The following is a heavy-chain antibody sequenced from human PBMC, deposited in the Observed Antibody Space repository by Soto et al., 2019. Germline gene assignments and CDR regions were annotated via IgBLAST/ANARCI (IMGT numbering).Heavy chain of an antibody. CDR3: AREVRNDFWSGYRHNWFDP. D-gene: IGHD3-3*01. CDR2: IYSGGST. J-gene: IGHJ5*02. Sequence: EVQLVESGGGLVQPGGSLRLSCAASGFTVSSNYMSWVRQAPGKGLEWVSVIYSGGSTYYADSVKGRFTISRDNSKNTLYLQMNSLRAEDTAVYYCAREVRNDFWSGYRHNWFDPWGQGTLVTVSS. CDR1: GFTVSSNY. V-gene: IGHV3-66*01.